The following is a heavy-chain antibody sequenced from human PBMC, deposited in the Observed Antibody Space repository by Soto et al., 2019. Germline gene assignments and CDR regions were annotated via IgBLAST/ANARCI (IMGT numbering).Heavy chain of an antibody. V-gene: IGHV2-5*02. D-gene: IGHD1-1*01. Sequence: QITLKKSGPSLVKPTQTLTLTCTFSGFSLSTTGVGVVWIRQPPGEALAWLALIYWDDAKEYSPSLNNRLTITTYISKTQLFLTLTNMGTIYTGIYFCARKGLENWPLDYWGQGTLLSVYS. J-gene: IGHJ4*02. CDR3: ARKGLENWPLDY. CDR1: GFSLSTTGVG. CDR2: IYWDDAK.